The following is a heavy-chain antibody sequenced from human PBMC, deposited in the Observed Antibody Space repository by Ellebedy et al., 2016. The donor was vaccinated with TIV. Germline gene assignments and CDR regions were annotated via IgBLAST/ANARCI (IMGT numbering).Heavy chain of an antibody. V-gene: IGHV3-74*01. J-gene: IGHJ4*02. Sequence: SSTSYADSVQGRFTIPRDNAKNTLYLQMNSLSAEDTAVYYCARDGSYDAYLDYWGQGILVTVSS. CDR3: ARDGSYDAYLDY. D-gene: IGHD2-15*01. CDR2: SST.